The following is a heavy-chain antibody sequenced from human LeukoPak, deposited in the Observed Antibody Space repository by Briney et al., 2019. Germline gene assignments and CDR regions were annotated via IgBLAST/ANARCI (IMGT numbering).Heavy chain of an antibody. CDR2: SHSGGNI. CDR3: ARSPRYYDTSGYYHFDS. J-gene: IGHJ4*02. D-gene: IGHD3-22*01. Sequence: PGGSLRLSCEASGFTVSSNHMTWVRQAPGKGLEWVSLSHSGGNIFYADSVKGRFTISRDNAKNSMYLQMNSLRAEDTAVYYCARSPRYYDTSGYYHFDSWGQGTLVTVSS. CDR1: GFTVSSNH. V-gene: IGHV3-53*01.